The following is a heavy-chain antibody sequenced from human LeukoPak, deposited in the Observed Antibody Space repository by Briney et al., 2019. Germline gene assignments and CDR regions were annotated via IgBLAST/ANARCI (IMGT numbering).Heavy chain of an antibody. D-gene: IGHD3-22*01. V-gene: IGHV3-30-3*01. CDR1: GFTFSSYV. Sequence: GRSLRLSCAASGFTFSSYVMHWVRQAPGKGLEWVAVISYDGSNKYYADSVKGRFTISRDNSKNTLYLQMNSLRAEDTAVYYCARGQWLPDPFDYWGQGTLVTVSS. J-gene: IGHJ4*02. CDR3: ARGQWLPDPFDY. CDR2: ISYDGSNK.